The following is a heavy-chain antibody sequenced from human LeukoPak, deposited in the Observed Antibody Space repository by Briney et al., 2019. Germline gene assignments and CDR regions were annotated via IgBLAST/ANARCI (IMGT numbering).Heavy chain of an antibody. J-gene: IGHJ4*02. V-gene: IGHV4-59*01. D-gene: IGHD6-19*01. CDR1: GGSISSYY. CDR3: ARQSSGWYPYYFDY. Sequence: SETLSLTCTVSGGSISSYYWSWIRQPPGKGLEGIGYIYYSGGTSNNPSLKSRVTISVDTSKNQFSLKLSSVTAADTAVYYCARQSSGWYPYYFDYWSQGTLVTVSS. CDR2: IYYSGGT.